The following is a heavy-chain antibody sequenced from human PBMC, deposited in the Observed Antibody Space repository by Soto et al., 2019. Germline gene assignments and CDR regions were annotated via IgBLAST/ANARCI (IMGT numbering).Heavy chain of an antibody. Sequence: GGSLRLSCGASGFTFSRDWMTWVRQAPGKGLEWVANIKEDGSETYYVDSVKGRFAISRDNARNSLYLQMNSLRGEDTAVYYCARDVGSDWGQGALVTVSS. V-gene: IGHV3-7*05. D-gene: IGHD3-10*01. CDR2: IKEDGSET. CDR3: ARDVGSD. CDR1: GFTFSRDW. J-gene: IGHJ4*02.